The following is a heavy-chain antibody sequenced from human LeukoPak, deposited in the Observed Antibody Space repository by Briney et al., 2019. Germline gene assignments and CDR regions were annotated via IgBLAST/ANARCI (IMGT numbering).Heavy chain of an antibody. D-gene: IGHD3-22*01. CDR1: GGSISSYY. J-gene: IGHJ3*02. CDR3: ARGDDSEAFDI. CDR2: IYYSGST. Sequence: SETLSLTCTVSGGSISSYYWSWIRQPPGKGLEWIGYIYYSGSTNYNPSLKSRVTISVDTSKNQFSLKLSSVTAADTAVYYCARGDDSEAFDIWGQGTMVTVSS. V-gene: IGHV4-59*12.